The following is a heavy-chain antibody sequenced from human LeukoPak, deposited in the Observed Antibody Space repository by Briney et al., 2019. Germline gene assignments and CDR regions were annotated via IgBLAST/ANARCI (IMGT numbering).Heavy chain of an antibody. CDR2: ISGSGGST. Sequence: PGGSLRLSCAASGFTFSSYAVSWVRQAPGKGLEWVSAISGSGGSTYYADSVKGRFTISRDNSKNTLYLQMNSLRAEDTAVYYCAKHSYITMVRGFLDYWGQGTLVTVSS. V-gene: IGHV3-23*01. CDR1: GFTFSSYA. J-gene: IGHJ4*02. D-gene: IGHD3-10*01. CDR3: AKHSYITMVRGFLDY.